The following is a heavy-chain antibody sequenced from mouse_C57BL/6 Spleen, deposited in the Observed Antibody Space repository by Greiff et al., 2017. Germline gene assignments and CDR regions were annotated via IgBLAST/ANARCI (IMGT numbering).Heavy chain of an antibody. V-gene: IGHV5-9*01. J-gene: IGHJ4*01. CDR3: ARVLLRYYAMDY. CDR1: GFTFSSYT. CDR2: ISGGGGNT. D-gene: IGHD1-1*01. Sequence: DVMLVESGGGLVKPGGSLKLSCAASGFTFSSYTMSWVRQTPEKRLEWVATISGGGGNTYYPDSVKGRVTISRDNAKNTLYLQMSSLRSEDTALYYCARVLLRYYAMDYWGQGTSVTVSS.